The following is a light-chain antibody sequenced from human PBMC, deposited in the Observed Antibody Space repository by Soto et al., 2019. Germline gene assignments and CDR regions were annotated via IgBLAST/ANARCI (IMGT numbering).Light chain of an antibody. CDR2: DAS. CDR3: LQDYNYPLT. J-gene: IGKJ4*01. Sequence: DIQMTQSPSTLSASVGDRVTITCRASQSIGTSLAWYQQKPGTAPKLLIYDASGLERGVPSRFSGSGSGTDFTLTISSLQPEDFATYYCLQDYNYPLTFGGGTKVDIK. CDR1: QSIGTS. V-gene: IGKV1-5*01.